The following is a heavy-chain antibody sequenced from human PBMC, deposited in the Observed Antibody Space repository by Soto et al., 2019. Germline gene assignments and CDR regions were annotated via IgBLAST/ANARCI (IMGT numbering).Heavy chain of an antibody. J-gene: IGHJ6*02. D-gene: IGHD6-13*01. V-gene: IGHV6-1*01. CDR2: TYYRSKWYN. CDR3: ARLPSSWSEYYYYGMDV. Sequence: SQTLSLTCAISGDSVSSNSAAWNWIRQSPSRGLEWLGRTYYRSKWYNDYKVSVKSRITINPDTSKNQFSLQLNSVTPEDTAVYYCARLPSSWSEYYYYGMDVWGQGTTVTVSS. CDR1: GDSVSSNSAA.